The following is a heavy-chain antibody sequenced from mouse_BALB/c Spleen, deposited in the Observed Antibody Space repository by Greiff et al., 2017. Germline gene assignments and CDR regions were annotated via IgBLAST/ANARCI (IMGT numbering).Heavy chain of an antibody. J-gene: IGHJ4*01. Sequence: EVQLVESGGGLVKPGGSLKLSCAASGFTFTDYYMYWVRQTPEQRLEWVATISDGGSYTYYPDSVKGRFTISRDNAKSSLYLQMSSLKSEDTAMYYCARVEDYWGQGTSVTVSS. CDR2: ISDGGSYT. CDR1: GFTFTDYY. CDR3: ARVEDY. V-gene: IGHV5-4*02.